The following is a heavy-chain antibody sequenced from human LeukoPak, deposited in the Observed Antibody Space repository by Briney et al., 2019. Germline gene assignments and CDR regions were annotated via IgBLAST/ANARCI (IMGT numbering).Heavy chain of an antibody. CDR1: GFTFSSYA. CDR3: AKDLLNDYGDYNQAFDI. D-gene: IGHD4-17*01. J-gene: IGHJ3*02. Sequence: GGSLRLSCAASGFTFSSYAMSWVRQAPGKGLEWVSAISGSGGSTYYADSVKGRFTISRDNSKNTLYLQMNSLRAEDTAVYYCAKDLLNDYGDYNQAFDIWGQGTMVTVSS. CDR2: ISGSGGST. V-gene: IGHV3-23*01.